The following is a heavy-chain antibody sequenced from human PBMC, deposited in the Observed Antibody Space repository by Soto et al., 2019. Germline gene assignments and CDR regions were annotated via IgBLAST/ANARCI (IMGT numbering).Heavy chain of an antibody. Sequence: GGSLSLSCAASGFTFSDYYMSWIRQAPGKGLEWVSYISSSGSTIYYADSVKGRFTISRDNAKNSLYLQMNSLRAEDTAVYYCASEGIAVAGALFDYWGQGTLVTVSS. CDR1: GFTFSDYY. CDR2: ISSSGSTI. D-gene: IGHD6-19*01. CDR3: ASEGIAVAGALFDY. J-gene: IGHJ4*02. V-gene: IGHV3-11*01.